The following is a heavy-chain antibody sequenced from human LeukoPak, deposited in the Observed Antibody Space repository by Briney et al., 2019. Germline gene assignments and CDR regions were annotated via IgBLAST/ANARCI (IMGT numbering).Heavy chain of an antibody. Sequence: SQTLSLTCTVSGGSISSGSYYWSWIRQPAGKGLEWIGRIYTSGSTNYNPSLKSRVTMSVDTSKNQFSLKLSSVTAADTAVYYCAREGYCSSTSCSNGDFDYWGQGTLVTVSS. D-gene: IGHD2-2*01. CDR1: GGSISSGSYY. J-gene: IGHJ4*02. CDR3: AREGYCSSTSCSNGDFDY. V-gene: IGHV4-61*02. CDR2: IYTSGST.